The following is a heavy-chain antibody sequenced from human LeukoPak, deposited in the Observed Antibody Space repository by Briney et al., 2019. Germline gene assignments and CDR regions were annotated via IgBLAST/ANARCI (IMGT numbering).Heavy chain of an antibody. CDR1: GYTFTSYY. CDR3: ARDYGYSYGEYYYYYYMDV. D-gene: IGHD5-18*01. J-gene: IGHJ6*03. Sequence: ASVKVSCKASGYTFTSYYMHWVRQAPGQGLEWMGIINPSGGSTSYAQKFQGRVTMTRDMSTSTVYMELSSLRSEDTAVYYCARDYGYSYGEYYYYYYMDVWGKGTTVTVSS. V-gene: IGHV1-46*01. CDR2: INPSGGST.